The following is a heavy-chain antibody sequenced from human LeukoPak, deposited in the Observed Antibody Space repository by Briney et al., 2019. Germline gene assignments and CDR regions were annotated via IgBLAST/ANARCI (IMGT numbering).Heavy chain of an antibody. V-gene: IGHV1-2*06. Sequence: ASVKVSCKASGYTFTDYYMHWVRRAPGQGLEWMGRINPNSGGTNYAQKFQGRVTMTRDTSISTAYMELSRLRSDDTAIYYCARVLVANAAGYWGQGTLVTVSS. D-gene: IGHD5-12*01. CDR3: ARVLVANAAGY. J-gene: IGHJ4*02. CDR1: GYTFTDYY. CDR2: INPNSGGT.